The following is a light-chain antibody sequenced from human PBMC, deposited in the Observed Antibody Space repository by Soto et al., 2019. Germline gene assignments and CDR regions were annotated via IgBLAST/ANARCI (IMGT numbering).Light chain of an antibody. V-gene: IGKV1-12*01. J-gene: IGKJ3*01. CDR3: QQAKSFPPGFT. CDR2: AAS. CDR1: QGISSW. Sequence: DIQMTQSPSSVSASVGDRVTITCRASQGISSWLAWYQQKPGKAPKLLIYAASSLQSGVPSRFSVSGSGKDFPLTISSLQPEDFATYNFQQAKSFPPGFTFGPGTKVDIK.